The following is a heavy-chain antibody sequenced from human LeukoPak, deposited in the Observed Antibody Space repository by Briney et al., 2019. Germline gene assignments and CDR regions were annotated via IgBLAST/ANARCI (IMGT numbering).Heavy chain of an antibody. Sequence: GASVKVSCKASGYTFTSYYMHWVRQAPGQGLEWMGRINPNSGGTNYAQKFQGRVTMTRDTSIRTAYMELSRLRSDDTAVYYCARAKYSSSSAFDPWGQGTLVTVSS. V-gene: IGHV1-2*06. CDR3: ARAKYSSSSAFDP. CDR2: INPNSGGT. J-gene: IGHJ5*02. CDR1: GYTFTSYY. D-gene: IGHD6-6*01.